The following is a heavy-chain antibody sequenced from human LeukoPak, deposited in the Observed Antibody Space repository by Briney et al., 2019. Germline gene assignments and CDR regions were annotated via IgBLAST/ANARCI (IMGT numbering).Heavy chain of an antibody. CDR2: IGHRGNT. Sequence: SETLSLTCAVYGGSFSGYFWSWIRQPPGKGLEWIGEIGHRGNTNYNPSLRSRVAIPVDMSNNHFSLKLASVTAADTAVYFCATLVSTRYYFDYWGQGTLVTVSS. CDR3: ATLVSTRYYFDY. CDR1: GGSFSGYF. V-gene: IGHV4-34*01. J-gene: IGHJ4*02. D-gene: IGHD5/OR15-5a*01.